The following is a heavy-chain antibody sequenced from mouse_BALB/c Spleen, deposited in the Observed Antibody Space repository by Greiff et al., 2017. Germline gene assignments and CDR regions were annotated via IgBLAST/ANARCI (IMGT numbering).Heavy chain of an antibody. D-gene: IGHD2-4*01. CDR2: ISSGGSYT. J-gene: IGHJ3*01. CDR1: GFTFSSYG. CDR3: ARHALVIRSWFAY. Sequence: EVHLVESGGDLVKPGGSLKLSCAASGFTFSSYGMSWVRQTPDKRLEWVATISSGGSYTYYPDSVKGRFTISRDNAKNTLYLQMSSLKSEDTAMYYCARHALVIRSWFAYWGQGTPVTVSA. V-gene: IGHV5-6*01.